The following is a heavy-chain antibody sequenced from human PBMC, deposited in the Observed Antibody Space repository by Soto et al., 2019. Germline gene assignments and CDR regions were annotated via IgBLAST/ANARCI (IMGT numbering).Heavy chain of an antibody. D-gene: IGHD5-12*01. CDR1: GGTFSSYA. CDR2: IIPIFGTA. CDR3: ARDHRPGGGYSGYEGF. Sequence: QVQLVQSGAEVKKPGSSVKVSCKASGGTFSSYAISWLGQAPEQGLEGMGGIIPIFGTANYAQKFQGRVTITADESTSTAYMELSSLRSEDTAVYYCARDHRPGGGYSGYEGFWGQGTLVTVSS. J-gene: IGHJ4*02. V-gene: IGHV1-69*01.